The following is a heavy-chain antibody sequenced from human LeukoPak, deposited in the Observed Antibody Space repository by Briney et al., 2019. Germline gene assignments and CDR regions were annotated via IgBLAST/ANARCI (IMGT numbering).Heavy chain of an antibody. V-gene: IGHV1-69*06. Sequence: SVKVSCKASGGTFSSYAISWVRQAPGQGLEWMGGIIPIFGTANYAQKFQGRVTMTEDTSTDTAYMELSSLRSEDTAVYYCATDRGSGWYGVGFDPWGQGTLVTVSS. J-gene: IGHJ5*02. CDR1: GGTFSSYA. CDR2: IIPIFGTA. CDR3: ATDRGSGWYGVGFDP. D-gene: IGHD6-19*01.